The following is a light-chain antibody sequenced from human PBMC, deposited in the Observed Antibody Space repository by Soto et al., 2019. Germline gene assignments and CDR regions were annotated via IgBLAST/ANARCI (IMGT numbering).Light chain of an antibody. J-gene: IGKJ5*01. V-gene: IGKV3-11*01. CDR2: DVS. CDR1: QSVTIY. CDR3: QQRSNWPPT. Sequence: EIVLTQSPATLSLSQEEGATLSCRASQSVTIYLAWYKKKYGQPPRLLIYDVSKRATGIPARFSGSGSGTDVNINIASLEPEDAEFYFCQQRSNWPPTFGQGTQLDI.